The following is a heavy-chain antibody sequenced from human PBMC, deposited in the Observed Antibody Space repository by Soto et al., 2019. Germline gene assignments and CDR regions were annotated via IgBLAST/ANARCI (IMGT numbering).Heavy chain of an antibody. Sequence: GGSLRLSCTASGFTFGDYAMSWFRQAPGKGLEWVGFIRSKAYGGTTEYAASVKGRFTISRDDSKSIAYLQMNSLKTEDTAVYYCTRDIAYCGGDCWVGFKYWGQGTLVTVSS. J-gene: IGHJ4*02. CDR2: IRSKAYGGTT. CDR3: TRDIAYCGGDCWVGFKY. D-gene: IGHD2-21*01. V-gene: IGHV3-49*03. CDR1: GFTFGDYA.